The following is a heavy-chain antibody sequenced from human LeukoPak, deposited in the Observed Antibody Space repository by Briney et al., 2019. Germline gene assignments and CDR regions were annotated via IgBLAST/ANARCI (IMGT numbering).Heavy chain of an antibody. Sequence: GGSLRLSCAASGFTFSTYAMSWVRQAPGKGLEWVSAISGRGVSTSYADSVRGRFTISRDNSKNTLYLQMNSLTDEDTAVYYCARAGVITFGAVIVNPGPFDIWGQGTMVTVSS. J-gene: IGHJ3*02. V-gene: IGHV3-23*01. CDR1: GFTFSTYA. CDR3: ARAGVITFGAVIVNPGPFDI. CDR2: ISGRGVST. D-gene: IGHD3-16*02.